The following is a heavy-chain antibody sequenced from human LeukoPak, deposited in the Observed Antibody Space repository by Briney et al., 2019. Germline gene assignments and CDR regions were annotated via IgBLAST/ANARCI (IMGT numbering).Heavy chain of an antibody. CDR2: INWNGGST. CDR3: ARDPDYGGAPFYFDY. D-gene: IGHD4-23*01. J-gene: IGHJ4*02. V-gene: IGHV3-20*04. Sequence: RPGGSLRLSRAASGFTFDDYGMSWVRQAPGKGLEWVSGINWNGGSTGYADSVKGRFTISRDNAKNSLYLQMNSLRAEDTALYYCARDPDYGGAPFYFDYWGQGTLVTVSS. CDR1: GFTFDDYG.